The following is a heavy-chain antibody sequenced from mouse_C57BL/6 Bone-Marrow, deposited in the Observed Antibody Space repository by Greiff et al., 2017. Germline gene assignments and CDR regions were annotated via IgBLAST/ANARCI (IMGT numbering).Heavy chain of an antibody. CDR3: AVSPITTVVAFDY. Sequence: EVQLVESGGDLVKPGGSLKLSCAASGFTFSSYGMSWVRQTPDKRLEWVATISSGGSYTYYPDSVKGRFTISRDNAKNTQYLQMSSLKSEDTAMYYCAVSPITTVVAFDYWGQGTTLTVSS. J-gene: IGHJ2*01. CDR1: GFTFSSYG. V-gene: IGHV5-6*01. CDR2: ISSGGSYT. D-gene: IGHD1-1*01.